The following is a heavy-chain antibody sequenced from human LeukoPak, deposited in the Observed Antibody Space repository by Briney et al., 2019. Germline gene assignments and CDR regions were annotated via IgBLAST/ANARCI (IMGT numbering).Heavy chain of an antibody. CDR1: GFTVSSNY. CDR3: ARKSGYGGYGSDY. CDR2: IYSGGST. Sequence: PGGSLRLSCAASGFTVSSNYMSWVRQAPGKGLEWVSVIYSGGSTYYADSVKGRFTISRDNSKNTLYLQMNSLRAEDTAVYYCARKSGYGGYGSDYWGQGTLVTVSS. J-gene: IGHJ4*02. D-gene: IGHD5-12*01. V-gene: IGHV3-66*01.